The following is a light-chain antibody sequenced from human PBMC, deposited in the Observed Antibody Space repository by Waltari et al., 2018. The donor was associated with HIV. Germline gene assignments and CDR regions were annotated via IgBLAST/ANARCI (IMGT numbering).Light chain of an antibody. CDR3: QVWDSSGDHPL. Sequence: SYVLTQPPSVSVAPGKTARITCGGNNIASKSVHWYQHKPGQAPVLVISDDSDRPSGIPGGFAGSNSGNTATLTISRVEAGDEADYYCQVWDSSGDHPLFGGGTKLTVL. J-gene: IGLJ2*01. V-gene: IGLV3-21*04. CDR1: NIASKS. CDR2: DDS.